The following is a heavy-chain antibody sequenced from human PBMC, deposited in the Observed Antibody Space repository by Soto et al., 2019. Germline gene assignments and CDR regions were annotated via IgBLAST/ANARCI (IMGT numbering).Heavy chain of an antibody. D-gene: IGHD3-10*01. CDR3: ARAEDYYGSGSYFDY. CDR1: GGSISSSNW. J-gene: IGHJ4*02. CDR2: IYHSGST. V-gene: IGHV4-4*02. Sequence: QVQLQESGPGLVKPSGTLSLTCAVSGGSISSSNWWSWVRQPPGKGLEWIGEIYHSGSTNYNPSLKCRVTISVDKSKNQFSLKLSSVTAADTAVYYCARAEDYYGSGSYFDYWGQGTLVTVSS.